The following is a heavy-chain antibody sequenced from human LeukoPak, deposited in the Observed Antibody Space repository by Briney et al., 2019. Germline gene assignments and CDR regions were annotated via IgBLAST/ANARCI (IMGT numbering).Heavy chain of an antibody. D-gene: IGHD1-14*01. CDR1: GFTFSTYA. V-gene: IGHV3-23*01. CDR3: AKDFKGTDAFDL. J-gene: IGHJ3*01. Sequence: GGSLRLSCAASGFTFSTYAMNWVRQAPGKGLEWVSFISDSGGRTYYADSVKGRFTISRDNSKNTLRLQMNTLRPEDTALYYCAKDFKGTDAFDLWGQGTMVTVSS. CDR2: ISDSGGRT.